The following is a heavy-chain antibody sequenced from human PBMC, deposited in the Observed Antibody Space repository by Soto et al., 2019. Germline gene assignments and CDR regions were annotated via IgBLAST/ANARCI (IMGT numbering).Heavy chain of an antibody. D-gene: IGHD6-19*01. Sequence: EVQLVESGGGLVQPGGSLRLSCAASGLIFSDYHMDWVRQAPGKGLEWVGRIRRKANSYTTEYAASVKGRFTISRDDSMISLYLQMNRLKTEVTAVYYCAMLGGWSGGSNDINVWSQGTTVTVSS. CDR1: GLIFSDYH. CDR3: AMLGGWSGGSNDINV. V-gene: IGHV3-72*01. J-gene: IGHJ6*02. CDR2: IRRKANSYTT.